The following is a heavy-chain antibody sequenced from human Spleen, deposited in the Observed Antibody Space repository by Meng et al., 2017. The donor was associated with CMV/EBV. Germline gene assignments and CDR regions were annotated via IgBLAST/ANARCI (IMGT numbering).Heavy chain of an antibody. V-gene: IGHV3-23*01. J-gene: IGHJ4*02. D-gene: IGHD2-15*01. Sequence: SGFTFGSYAMSWVRQAPGKGLEWVSAISGSGDSTYYADSVKGRFTISRDNSKNTLYLQMDSLRAEDTAIYYCAKARSAVVVVATNYWGQGTLVTVSS. CDR3: AKARSAVVVVATNY. CDR2: ISGSGDST. CDR1: GFTFGSYA.